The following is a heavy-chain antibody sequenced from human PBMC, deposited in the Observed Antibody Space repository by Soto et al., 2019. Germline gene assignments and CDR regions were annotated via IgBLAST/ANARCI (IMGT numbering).Heavy chain of an antibody. CDR2: ISSDSHT. D-gene: IGHD2-15*01. J-gene: IGHJ4*02. CDR3: TRRDRESSGGPYSAY. V-gene: IGHV3-21*02. CDR1: GFRFSTYA. Sequence: EVQLVESGGGLVKPGGSLRLSCAASGFRFSTYAMSWARQAPGQGLEWVSSISSDSHTYYTDSVKGRFTISRDNAKNSLYLQMNSLRAEDTAVYYCTRRDRESSGGPYSAYWGQGTLVTVSS.